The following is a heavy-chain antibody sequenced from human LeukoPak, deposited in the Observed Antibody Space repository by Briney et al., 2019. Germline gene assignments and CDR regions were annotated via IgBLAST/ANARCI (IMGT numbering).Heavy chain of an antibody. D-gene: IGHD3-10*01. V-gene: IGHV3-48*01. CDR2: ISSASITI. CDR1: GFTFDKYS. CDR3: ARDYYRSGSYAVDF. J-gene: IGHJ4*02. Sequence: GGSLRLSCAASGFTFDKYSMNWVRQAPGKGLEWVSHISSASITIYYADSVKGRFTISRDNAKSSLYLHMTSLRAEDTALCYCARDYYRSGSYAVDFWGQGTLVTVSS.